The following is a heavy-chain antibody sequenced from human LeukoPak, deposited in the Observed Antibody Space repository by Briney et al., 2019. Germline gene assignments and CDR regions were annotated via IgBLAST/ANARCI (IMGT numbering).Heavy chain of an antibody. J-gene: IGHJ6*02. CDR2: INSDGSNT. CDR1: GFTFSSYW. Sequence: GGSLRLSCAAAGFTFSSYWMHWVRQAPGEGVVCVSRINSDGSNTRYADSVKGRFTISRDNAKNTLYLQMNSQRGEDTAVYFFARYSPPEGWFGMDVCRQRTIVTASS. V-gene: IGHV3-74*01. D-gene: IGHD2-15*01. CDR3: ARYSPPEGWFGMDV.